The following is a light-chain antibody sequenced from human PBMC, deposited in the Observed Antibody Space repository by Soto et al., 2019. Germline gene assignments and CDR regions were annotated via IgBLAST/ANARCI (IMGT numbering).Light chain of an antibody. CDR2: DST. CDR1: QSIHTS. J-gene: IGKJ5*01. CDR3: QQRNVWPPIT. Sequence: VLAQSRATLSLSPSERGALXHMPSQSIHTSLAWYQQKPGQPPRLVVYDSTLRANGVPDRFGGSRSGTEFTLTINNLEPEDFAVYYCQQRNVWPPITFGQGTRLEIK. V-gene: IGKV3-11*01.